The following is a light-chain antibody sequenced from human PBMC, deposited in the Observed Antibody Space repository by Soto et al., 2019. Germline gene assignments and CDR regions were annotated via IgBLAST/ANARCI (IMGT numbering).Light chain of an antibody. J-gene: IGKJ4*01. CDR2: KAS. CDR1: HSIGTW. V-gene: IGKV1-5*03. CDR3: QQNNSYPLT. Sequence: DIQMTQSPATLSASVGDRVTITCRARHSIGTWLAWYQQKPGKAPNLLIYKASSLQSGVPSRFSGSGSGTEFTLTISGLQPDDFAIYYCQQNNSYPLTFGGGTKVDVK.